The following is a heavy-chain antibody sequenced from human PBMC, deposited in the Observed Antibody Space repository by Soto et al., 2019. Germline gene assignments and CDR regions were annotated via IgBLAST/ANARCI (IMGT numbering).Heavy chain of an antibody. CDR3: ARDRERWRNTPTATFDL. J-gene: IGHJ4*02. CDR2: ISAYNGDT. Sequence: QVQLVQSGAEVKKPGASVKVSCTASLDTFTTFGVNWVRQAPGHGLEWMGWISAYNGDTKYAQELQGRVTLTTDTSTRTAYMELRSLRSDDTAVYYCARDRERWRNTPTATFDLWGQGTLVTVSS. CDR1: LDTFTTFG. V-gene: IGHV1-18*01. D-gene: IGHD5-18*01.